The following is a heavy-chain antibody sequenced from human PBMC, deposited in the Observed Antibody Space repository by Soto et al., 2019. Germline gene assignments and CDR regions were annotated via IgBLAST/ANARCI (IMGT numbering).Heavy chain of an antibody. J-gene: IGHJ4*02. Sequence: GDSLKISCKGSGYSFAGYWITWVRQKPGKGLEWMGRIDPSDSQTYYSPSFRGHVTISATKSITTVFLQWSSLRASDTAMYYCARQIYDSDTGPNFQYYFDSWGQGTPVTVSS. V-gene: IGHV5-10-1*01. CDR2: IDPSDSQT. CDR1: GYSFAGYW. CDR3: ARQIYDSDTGPNFQYYFDS. D-gene: IGHD3-22*01.